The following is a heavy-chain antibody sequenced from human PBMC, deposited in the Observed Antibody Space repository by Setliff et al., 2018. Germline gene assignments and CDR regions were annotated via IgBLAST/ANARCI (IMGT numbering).Heavy chain of an antibody. V-gene: IGHV4-39*01. CDR2: IYYSGTT. J-gene: IGHJ5*02. D-gene: IGHD3-10*01. Sequence: PSETLSLTCTVSGGSIINNNYYWGWIRQPPGKGLEWIGTIYYSGTTYYNPSLKSRVTISIDTSKNQFSLNLRSVTAADTAVYYCAGYQGSGSNYKVVNWFDPWGQGTLVTVSS. CDR1: GGSIINNNYY. CDR3: AGYQGSGSNYKVVNWFDP.